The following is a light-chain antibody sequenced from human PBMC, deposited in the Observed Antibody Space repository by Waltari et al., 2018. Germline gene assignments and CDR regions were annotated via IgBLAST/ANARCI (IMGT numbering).Light chain of an antibody. V-gene: IGKV4-1*01. J-gene: IGKJ4*01. CDR3: QQYFSPPPT. CDR2: WAS. Sequence: DFVMTPSPDSLALSLGDRATINCKSRPNLLYTSSHKTYLAWYQQKPGQPPKLLIYWASTRQSGVPDRFIGSGSETDFTLTISSLQPEDAAVYYCQQYFSPPPTFGGGTKVEIK. CDR1: PNLLYTSSHKTY.